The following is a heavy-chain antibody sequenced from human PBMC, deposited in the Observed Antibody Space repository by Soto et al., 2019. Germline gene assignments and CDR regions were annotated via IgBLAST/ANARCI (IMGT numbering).Heavy chain of an antibody. D-gene: IGHD3-10*01. Sequence: PGGSLRLSCAASGFTFSNYAMSWVRQAPGKGLEWVSAISGHGDATFYADSVKGRFTISRDNSKNTLYLHMNSLRAEDTALYYCANSRVSMVRGLIIIPNYWGQGTLVTVSS. CDR2: ISGHGDAT. J-gene: IGHJ4*02. V-gene: IGHV3-23*01. CDR3: ANSRVSMVRGLIIIPNY. CDR1: GFTFSNYA.